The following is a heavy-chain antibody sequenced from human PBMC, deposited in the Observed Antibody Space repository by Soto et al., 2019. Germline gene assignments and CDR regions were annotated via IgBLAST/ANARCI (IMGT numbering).Heavy chain of an antibody. V-gene: IGHV4-59*01. D-gene: IGHD4-17*01. CDR3: AGTTTVTTTGYFQH. J-gene: IGHJ1*01. CDR2: IYYSGST. Sequence: PSETLSLTCTVSGGSISSYYWSWIRQPPGKGLEWIGYIYYSGSTNYNPSLKSRVTISVDTSKNQFSLKLSSVTAADTAVYYCAGTTTVTTTGYFQHWGQGTLVTVS. CDR1: GGSISSYY.